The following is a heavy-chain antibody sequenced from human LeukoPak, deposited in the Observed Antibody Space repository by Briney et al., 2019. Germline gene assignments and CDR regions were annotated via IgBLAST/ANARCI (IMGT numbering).Heavy chain of an antibody. Sequence: ASVKVSCKASGYTFTSYYMHWVRQAPGQGLEWMGIINPSGGSTSYAQKFQGRVTMTRDMSTSTVYMELSSLRSEDTAVYYCARDPRSIAVAGTISYFDYWGQGTLDTVSS. CDR1: GYTFTSYY. CDR2: INPSGGST. V-gene: IGHV1-46*01. CDR3: ARDPRSIAVAGTISYFDY. D-gene: IGHD6-19*01. J-gene: IGHJ4*02.